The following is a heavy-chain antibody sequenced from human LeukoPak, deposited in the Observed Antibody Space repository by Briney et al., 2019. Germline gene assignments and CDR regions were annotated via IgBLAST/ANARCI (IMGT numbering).Heavy chain of an antibody. CDR1: GFTFNTHS. D-gene: IGHD3-22*01. V-gene: IGHV3-48*01. Sequence: PGGSLRLSCAASGFTFNTHSMNWVRKAPGKGLEWVSYISSSSSNIYYADSVRGRFTISRDNAKNSLYLQMNSLRAEDTAVYYCARKFYYDTSAYYVFDNWGQGTLVTVSS. CDR2: ISSSSSNI. J-gene: IGHJ4*02. CDR3: ARKFYYDTSAYYVFDN.